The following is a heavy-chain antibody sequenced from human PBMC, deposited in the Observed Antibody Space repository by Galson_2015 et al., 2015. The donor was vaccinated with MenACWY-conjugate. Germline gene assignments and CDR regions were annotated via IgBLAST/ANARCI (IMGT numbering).Heavy chain of an antibody. J-gene: IGHJ3*02. CDR2: ISGSGDNT. V-gene: IGHV3-23*01. CDR3: VKNNWIQLWLDAFDI. Sequence: SLRLSCAASGFTFASYAMSWVRQAPGKGLEWVSTISGSGDNTYYADSVKGRFTISRDNSKNTLYLQMNSLRAEDTAVYYCVKNNWIQLWLDAFDIWGQGTMVTVSS. CDR1: GFTFASYA. D-gene: IGHD5-18*01.